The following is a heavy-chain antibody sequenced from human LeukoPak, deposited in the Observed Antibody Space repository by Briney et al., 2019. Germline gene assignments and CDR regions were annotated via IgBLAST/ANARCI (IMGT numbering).Heavy chain of an antibody. CDR1: GGSISSYY. Sequence: PSETLSLTCTVSGGSISSYYWSWIRQPPGKGLEWIGYIYYSGSTNYNPSLKSRVTISVDTSKNQFSLKLSSVTAADTAVYYCARGIAVAGYYYYYYMDVWGKGTTVTVSS. J-gene: IGHJ6*03. CDR3: ARGIAVAGYYYYYYMDV. CDR2: IYYSGST. V-gene: IGHV4-59*01. D-gene: IGHD6-19*01.